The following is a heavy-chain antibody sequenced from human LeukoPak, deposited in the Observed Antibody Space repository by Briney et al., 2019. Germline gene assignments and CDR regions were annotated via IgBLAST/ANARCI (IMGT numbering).Heavy chain of an antibody. CDR3: ASLYGSGSYYSDY. CDR1: GYTFTGYY. Sequence: ASVKVSCKASGYTFTGYYMHWVRQAPGQGLEWMGWINPNSGGTNYAQKFQGRVTMTRDTSISTAYMELSRLRPDDTAVYYCASLYGSGSYYSDYWGQGTLVTVSS. D-gene: IGHD3-10*01. CDR2: INPNSGGT. J-gene: IGHJ4*02. V-gene: IGHV1-2*02.